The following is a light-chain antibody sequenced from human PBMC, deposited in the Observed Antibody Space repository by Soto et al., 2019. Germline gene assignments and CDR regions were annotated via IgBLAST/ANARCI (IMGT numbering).Light chain of an antibody. CDR2: DVS. J-gene: IGLJ1*01. Sequence: QSVLTQPRSVSGSPGQSVTISCTGTSSDVGGYNYVSWYQQHPGKAPKLMIYDVSKRPSGVPDRFSGSKPGNTASLTISGLQAEDEGDYYCSSYISSSTPYVFGTGTKVTVL. CDR1: SSDVGGYNY. V-gene: IGLV2-11*01. CDR3: SSYISSSTPYV.